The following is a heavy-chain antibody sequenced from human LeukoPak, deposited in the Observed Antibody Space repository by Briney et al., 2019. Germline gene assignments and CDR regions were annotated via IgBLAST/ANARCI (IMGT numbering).Heavy chain of an antibody. D-gene: IGHD3-22*01. V-gene: IGHV3-15*01. CDR2: IKNTPDGGTT. Sequence: TGGSLRLSCAASGFTFSNAWVSWVRQAPGKGLEWVGRIKNTPDGGTTDYSAPVKGRFTISRDDSKNTVYLQMNSLNTEDTAVYYCTTVLRGDYYCEVSGRGQGALVTVSS. CDR3: TTVLRGDYYCEVSG. J-gene: IGHJ4*02. CDR1: GFTFSNAW.